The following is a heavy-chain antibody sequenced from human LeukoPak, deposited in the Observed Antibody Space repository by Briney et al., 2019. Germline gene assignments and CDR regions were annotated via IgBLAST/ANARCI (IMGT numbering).Heavy chain of an antibody. CDR1: GFTFRNYA. Sequence: GGSLRLSCAASGFTFRNYALSWVRQAPGKGLEWFSTISGSGDSTYYADSVKGRFAISRDNSKNTLYLQMNSLRAEDTAVYYCAKEGLFSSFDYWGQGTLVTVSS. CDR3: AKEGLFSSFDY. J-gene: IGHJ4*02. CDR2: ISGSGDST. D-gene: IGHD3-22*01. V-gene: IGHV3-23*01.